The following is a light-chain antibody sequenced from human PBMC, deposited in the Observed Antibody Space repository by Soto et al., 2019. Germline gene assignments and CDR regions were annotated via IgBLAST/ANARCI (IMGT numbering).Light chain of an antibody. J-gene: IGKJ2*03. CDR1: QTVNSRH. Sequence: ESLLTPSPGTLSLSPGARATLSCRASQTVNSRHLNWYQHKPGQATRLLIDGASIRASGIPHRCSGSRCGSCFCLTLTRLEPEYSAVYYGQLLDGARPTFSFGPGTQLE. CDR2: GAS. V-gene: IGKV3-20*01. CDR3: QLLDGARPTFS.